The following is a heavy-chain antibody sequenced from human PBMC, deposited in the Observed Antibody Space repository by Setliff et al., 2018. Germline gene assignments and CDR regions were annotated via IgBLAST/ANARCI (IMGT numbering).Heavy chain of an antibody. V-gene: IGHV4-4*07. D-gene: IGHD5-12*01. Sequence: PSETLSLTCTVSGASISDYYWTWIRQPAGKELEWIGRVSASGSTTYNPSLKSRVTVSLDTSKNQFSLKLTSMTAADTAVYYCARDQWVRSPPLYFSYSMDVWGQGTTVTVSS. J-gene: IGHJ6*02. CDR3: ARDQWVRSPPLYFSYSMDV. CDR2: VSASGST. CDR1: GASISDYY.